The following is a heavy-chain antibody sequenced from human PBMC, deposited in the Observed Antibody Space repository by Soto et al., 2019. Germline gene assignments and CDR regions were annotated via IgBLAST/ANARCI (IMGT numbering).Heavy chain of an antibody. CDR3: VRDLNVPHCSA. Sequence: QVQLVESGGGVVQPGRSLRLSCAASGFTFSNYGMHWVRQAPGRGLEWVTTISHDGSEKFYADSVKGRFTISRDDSKNTLYVQMNSLRIEDTAVYYFVRDLNVPHCSAWGQGNLVTVSS. CDR2: ISHDGSEK. D-gene: IGHD2-15*01. CDR1: GFTFSNYG. V-gene: IGHV3-30*03. J-gene: IGHJ5*02.